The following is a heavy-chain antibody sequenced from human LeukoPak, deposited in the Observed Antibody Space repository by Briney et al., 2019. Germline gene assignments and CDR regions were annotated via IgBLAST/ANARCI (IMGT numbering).Heavy chain of an antibody. V-gene: IGHV1-2*02. CDR1: GYTFTGYY. D-gene: IGHD6-13*01. CDR3: ARDLLRAIAAAGREYFGY. J-gene: IGHJ4*02. Sequence: ASVKVSCKASGYTFTGYYMHWVRQAPGQGLEWMGWINPNSGGTNYAQKFQGRVTMTRDTSISTAYMELSRLRSDDTAVYYCARDLLRAIAAAGREYFGYWGQGTLVTVSS. CDR2: INPNSGGT.